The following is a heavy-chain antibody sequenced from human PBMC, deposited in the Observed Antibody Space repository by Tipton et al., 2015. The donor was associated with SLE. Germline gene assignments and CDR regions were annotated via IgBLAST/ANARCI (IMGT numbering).Heavy chain of an antibody. D-gene: IGHD2-15*01. CDR3: ASLYCSGGSCSHYFDY. V-gene: IGHV1-69*09. Sequence: QLVQSGAEVKKPGSSVKVSCKASGGTFSSYAISWVRQAPGQGLEWMGRIIPILAIANYAQKFQGRVTITADKSTSTAYMELSSLRSEDTAVYYCASLYCSGGSCSHYFDYWGQGTLVTVSS. CDR2: IIPILAIA. J-gene: IGHJ4*02. CDR1: GGTFSSYA.